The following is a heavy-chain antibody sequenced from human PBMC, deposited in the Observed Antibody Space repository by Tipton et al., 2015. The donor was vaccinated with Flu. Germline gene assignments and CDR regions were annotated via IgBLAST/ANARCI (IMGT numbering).Heavy chain of an antibody. V-gene: IGHV4-39*07. CDR2: IYYSGST. CDR1: GGSISSSSHY. Sequence: TLSLTCPVSGGSISSSSHYWGWIRQPPGKGLEWIGSIYYSGSTYYNPSLKSRVTISVDTSKNQFSLKLSSVTAADTAVYYCARERDTGAYYFGYWGQGTLVTVSS. D-gene: IGHD5-18*01. CDR3: ARERDTGAYYFGY. J-gene: IGHJ4*02.